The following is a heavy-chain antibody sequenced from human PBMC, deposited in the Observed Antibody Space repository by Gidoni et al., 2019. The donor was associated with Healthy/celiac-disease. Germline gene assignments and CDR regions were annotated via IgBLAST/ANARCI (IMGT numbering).Heavy chain of an antibody. CDR2: IYSGGST. D-gene: IGHD3-16*01. Sequence: EVQLVESGGGLIQPGGSLRLSCSASGFTVSSNYMSWVRQAPGKGLEWVSVIYSGGSTYYADSVKGRFTISRDNSKNTLYLQMNSLRAEDTAVYYCARDKAGFPPGGYYYYMDVWGKGTTVTVSS. CDR1: GFTVSSNY. J-gene: IGHJ6*03. V-gene: IGHV3-53*01. CDR3: ARDKAGFPPGGYYYYMDV.